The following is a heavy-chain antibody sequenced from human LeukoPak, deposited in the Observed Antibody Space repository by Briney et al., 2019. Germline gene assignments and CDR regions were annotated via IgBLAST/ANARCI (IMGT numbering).Heavy chain of an antibody. CDR1: GGSFSGYY. D-gene: IGHD6-6*01. J-gene: IGHJ6*03. Sequence: SETLSLTCAVYGGSFSGYYWSWIRQPPGKGLEWIGEINHSGSTNYNPSLKSRVTISVDTSKNQFSLKLSSVTAADTAVYYCARGVRAARLYYYYYMDVWGKGTTVTVSS. V-gene: IGHV4-34*01. CDR3: ARGVRAARLYYYYYMDV. CDR2: INHSGST.